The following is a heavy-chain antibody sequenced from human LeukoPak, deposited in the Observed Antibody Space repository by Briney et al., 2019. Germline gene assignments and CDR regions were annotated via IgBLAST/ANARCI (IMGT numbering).Heavy chain of an antibody. Sequence: GGSLRLSCAASGFTFSSYWMHWVRQAPGKGLVWVSRINTDGSSTTYADSVRGRFAISRGNAKNTLYLQLNSLSAEDTAVYYCARGGIVSTNYFDYWGQGTLVTVSS. CDR2: INTDGSST. CDR3: ARGGIVSTNYFDY. D-gene: IGHD5/OR15-5a*01. J-gene: IGHJ4*02. CDR1: GFTFSSYW. V-gene: IGHV3-74*01.